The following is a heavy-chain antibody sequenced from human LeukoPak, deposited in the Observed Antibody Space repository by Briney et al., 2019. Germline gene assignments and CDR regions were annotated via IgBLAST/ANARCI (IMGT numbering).Heavy chain of an antibody. D-gene: IGHD6-19*01. CDR2: ISSSGSTI. CDR1: GFTFSDYY. CDR3: ARDAHSSGWYNSFDY. J-gene: IGHJ4*02. Sequence: GGSLRLSCAASGFTFSDYYMSWIRQAPGKGLEWVSYISSSGSTIYYADSVKGRFTISRDNAKNSLYLQMNSLRAEDTAVYYCARDAHSSGWYNSFDYWGQGTLVTVSS. V-gene: IGHV3-11*01.